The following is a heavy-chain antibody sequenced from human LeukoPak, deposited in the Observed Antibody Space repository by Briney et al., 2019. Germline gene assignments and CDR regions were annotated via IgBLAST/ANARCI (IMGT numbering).Heavy chain of an antibody. J-gene: IGHJ4*02. CDR2: ISSNGGST. CDR3: VKDKPEWKKAAASFDY. CDR1: GFTFDSYT. D-gene: IGHD6-13*01. Sequence: GGSLRLSCAASGFTFDSYTINWVRQAPGKGLEYVSAISSNGGSTYYADSVKGRFTISRDNSKNTLYLQMSSLRAEDTAVYYCVKDKPEWKKAAASFDYWGQGTLVTVSS. V-gene: IGHV3-64D*06.